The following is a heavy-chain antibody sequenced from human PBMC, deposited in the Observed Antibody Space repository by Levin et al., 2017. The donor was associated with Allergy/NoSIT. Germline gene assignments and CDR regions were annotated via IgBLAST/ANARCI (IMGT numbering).Heavy chain of an antibody. CDR1: GGTFSSYT. Sequence: SVKVSCKASGGTFSSYTISWVRQAPGQGLEWMGRIIPILGIANYAQKFQGRVTITADKSTSTAYMELSSLRSEDTAVYYCARVRLEDYYDSSGYYRAFDYWGQGTLVTVSS. CDR2: IIPILGIA. D-gene: IGHD3-22*01. J-gene: IGHJ4*02. CDR3: ARVRLEDYYDSSGYYRAFDY. V-gene: IGHV1-69*02.